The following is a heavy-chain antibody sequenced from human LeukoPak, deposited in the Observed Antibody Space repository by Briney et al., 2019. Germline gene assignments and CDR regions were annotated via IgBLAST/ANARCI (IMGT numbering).Heavy chain of an antibody. J-gene: IGHJ6*02. V-gene: IGHV3-11*01. CDR3: ARGLPNYYGMDV. Sequence: PGGSLRLSCAVSGFTFTDYYMTWIRQAPGKTLEWISYISSFGDVISYADSVKGRFTVSRDNAKNSLSLQMNSLRAEDTAVYYCARGLPNYYGMDVWGQGTTVTVAS. CDR1: GFTFTDYY. CDR2: ISSFGDVI.